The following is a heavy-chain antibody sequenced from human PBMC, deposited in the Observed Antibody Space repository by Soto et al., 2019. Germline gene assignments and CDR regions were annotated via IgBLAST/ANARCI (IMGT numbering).Heavy chain of an antibody. D-gene: IGHD3-22*01. V-gene: IGHV3-74*01. CDR2: IKTDGSYT. Sequence: EVQLVESGGGLVQPGGSLRLSCAASGFTFSTYWMHWVRQAPGKGLEWVSRIKTDGSYTNYADSVKGRFTISRDNAKNTLFLQMDRLGAEDPAVHLCATGGSGYFRYWGQGTLVTVSS. CDR3: ATGGSGYFRY. J-gene: IGHJ4*02. CDR1: GFTFSTYW.